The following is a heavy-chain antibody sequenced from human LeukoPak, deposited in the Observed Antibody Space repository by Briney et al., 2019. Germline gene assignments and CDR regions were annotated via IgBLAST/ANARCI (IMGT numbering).Heavy chain of an antibody. CDR2: ISSNSYTI. CDR3: ARILNLSSDY. Sequence: GGSLRLSCAASGFTFSTYGMNWVRQAPGKGLDWIAYISSNSYTIYYADSVKGRFTISRDNAKNSLYLQMNSLRAEDTAVYYCARILNLSSDYWGQGTLVTVFS. J-gene: IGHJ4*02. D-gene: IGHD1-20*01. V-gene: IGHV3-48*04. CDR1: GFTFSTYG.